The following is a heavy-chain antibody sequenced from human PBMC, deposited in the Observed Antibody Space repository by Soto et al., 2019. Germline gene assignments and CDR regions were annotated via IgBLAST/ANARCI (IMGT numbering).Heavy chain of an antibody. CDR1: GGSISSGGYS. D-gene: IGHD5-12*01. Sequence: PSETLYLTCAVSGGSISSGGYSWSWIRQPPGKGLEWIGYIYHSGSTYYNPSLKSRVTISVDRSKNQFSLKLSSVTAADTAVYYCARSLGDGYNYYFDYWGQGTLVTVSS. CDR3: ARSLGDGYNYYFDY. J-gene: IGHJ4*02. V-gene: IGHV4-30-2*01. CDR2: IYHSGST.